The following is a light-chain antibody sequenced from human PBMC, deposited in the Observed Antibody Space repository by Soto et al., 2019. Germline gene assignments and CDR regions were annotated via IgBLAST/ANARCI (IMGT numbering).Light chain of an antibody. CDR1: QSISSY. CDR2: AAS. CDR3: QQSYSTLWT. J-gene: IGKJ1*01. Sequence: DIQMAQSPSSLSASVRDRVTITCRPSQSISSYLNWYQQKPGKAPKLLIYAASTLQSGVPSRFSGSGSGTKFTLTISSLQPEDFATYYCQQSYSTLWTFGQGNTVENK. V-gene: IGKV1-39*01.